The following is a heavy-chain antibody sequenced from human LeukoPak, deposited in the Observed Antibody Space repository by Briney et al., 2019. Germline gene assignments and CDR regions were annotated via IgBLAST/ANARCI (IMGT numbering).Heavy chain of an antibody. D-gene: IGHD3-10*01. J-gene: IGHJ4*02. Sequence: SETLSLTCAVSGGSFSFYFCHWIRQSPGKGLEWIGEIDNRGSIQYNPSLRSRVTISLDTSRNHFSLKLASVTAADTAVYFGARDSHSGFEWGQGTLVTVSS. V-gene: IGHV4-34*01. CDR2: IDNRGSI. CDR3: ARDSHSGFE. CDR1: GGSFSFYF.